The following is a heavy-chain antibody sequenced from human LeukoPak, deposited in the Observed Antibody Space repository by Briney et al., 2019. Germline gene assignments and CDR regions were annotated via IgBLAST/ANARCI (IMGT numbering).Heavy chain of an antibody. Sequence: SETLSLTCTVSGGSISSGDYYWRWIRQPRGKGLEWIVYIYYSGSTYYNPSVKSRFTIAVNTAKNQFSLKLSSVTAADTAVYYCARTASGYDSRDAFDIWGQGTMVTVSS. CDR3: ARTASGYDSRDAFDI. J-gene: IGHJ3*02. CDR1: GGSISSGDYY. V-gene: IGHV4-30-4*01. D-gene: IGHD5-12*01. CDR2: IYYSGST.